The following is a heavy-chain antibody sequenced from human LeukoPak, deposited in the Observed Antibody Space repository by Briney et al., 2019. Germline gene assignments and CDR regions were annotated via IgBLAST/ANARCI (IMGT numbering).Heavy chain of an antibody. CDR2: IFYSGST. CDR1: GGSISSYY. J-gene: IGHJ3*02. Sequence: SETLSLTCTVSGGSISSYYWSWIRQPPGKGLEWIGYIFYSGSTKYNPSLKSRVTISVDTSKNQISLKLTSVTAADTAVYYCAARLPSDGPIGALDIWGQGTMVTVSS. CDR3: AARLPSDGPIGALDI. V-gene: IGHV4-59*01. D-gene: IGHD5-24*01.